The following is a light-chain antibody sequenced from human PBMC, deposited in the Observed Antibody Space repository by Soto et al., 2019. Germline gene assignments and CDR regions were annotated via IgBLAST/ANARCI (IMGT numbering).Light chain of an antibody. V-gene: IGKV3-15*01. CDR2: DVS. J-gene: IGKJ5*01. CDR3: QQYNNWPFS. CDR1: QGVTTN. Sequence: DIVLTQSPGSLSVSPGERATLSCRAGQGVTTNFAWYQQKSGQSPRLLIYDVSTRATGVPARFSGTGSETDFTLTISGLQSEDSAVYFCQQYNNWPFSFGQGTRLETK.